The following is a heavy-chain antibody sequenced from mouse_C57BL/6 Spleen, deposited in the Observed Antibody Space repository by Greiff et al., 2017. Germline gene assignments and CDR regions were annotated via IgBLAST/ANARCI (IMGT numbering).Heavy chain of an antibody. D-gene: IGHD2-3*01. CDR2: ISSGSSTI. J-gene: IGHJ4*01. CDR1: GFTFSDYG. Sequence: EVMLVESGGGLVKPGGSLKLSCAASGFTFSDYGMHWVRQAPEKGLEWVAYISSGSSTIYYADTVKGRFTISRDNAKNTLFLQMTSLRSEDTAMYYCARFYDSTMDYWGQGTSVTVSS. CDR3: ARFYDSTMDY. V-gene: IGHV5-17*01.